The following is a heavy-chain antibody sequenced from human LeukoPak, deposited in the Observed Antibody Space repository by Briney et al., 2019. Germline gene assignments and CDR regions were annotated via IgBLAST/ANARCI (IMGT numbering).Heavy chain of an antibody. CDR3: TRDGGTLDY. J-gene: IGHJ4*02. CDR2: IRSKAFGGAT. Sequence: PGGSLRLSCTGSGYTFGDYAMSWVRQSPGKGLEWVSPIRSKAFGGATEYAASVKGRFTISRDDSKSIAYLQMNSLKTEDTAMYYCTRDGGTLDYWGQGTLVTVSS. V-gene: IGHV3-49*04. D-gene: IGHD3-16*01. CDR1: GYTFGDYA.